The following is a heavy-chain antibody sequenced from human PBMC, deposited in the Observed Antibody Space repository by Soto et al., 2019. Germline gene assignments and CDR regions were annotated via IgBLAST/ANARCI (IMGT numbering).Heavy chain of an antibody. CDR3: ARVGLQPLTIFGVVTDYYFDY. CDR2: IYYSGST. J-gene: IGHJ4*02. V-gene: IGHV4-31*03. Sequence: SETLSLTYTVTGGSISSGGYYWSWIRQHPGKGLEWIGYIYYSGSTYYNPSLKSRVTISVDTSKNQFSLKLSSVTAADTAVYYCARVGLQPLTIFGVVTDYYFDYWGQGTLVTVSS. D-gene: IGHD3-3*01. CDR1: GGSISSGGYY.